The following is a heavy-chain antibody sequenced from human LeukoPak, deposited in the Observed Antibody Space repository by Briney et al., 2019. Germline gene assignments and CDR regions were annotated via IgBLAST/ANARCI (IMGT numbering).Heavy chain of an antibody. J-gene: IGHJ4*02. V-gene: IGHV4-30-4*01. CDR2: IYFSGTT. CDR1: GGSISSGDYY. D-gene: IGHD5-24*01. CDR3: ARSTGWLQPFDY. Sequence: PSETLSLTCTVSGGSISSGDYYWSWVRQPPGKALEWIGYIYFSGTTYYKPALTSRVSMSVDTSKNQFSLKLSAVTAADTAMYYCARSTGWLQPFDYWGQGTLVTVSS.